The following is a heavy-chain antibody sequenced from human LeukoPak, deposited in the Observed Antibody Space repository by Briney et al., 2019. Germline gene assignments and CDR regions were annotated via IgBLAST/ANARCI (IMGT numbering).Heavy chain of an antibody. CDR3: ARGANSSSGWYYFDY. Sequence: SETLSLTCTVSGGSINNYYWSWVRQPPGAGLEWLAYIYYTGSTNYNPSLKTRLTISVDTSKNQFSLKLSSVTAADTAVYYCARGANSSSGWYYFDYWGQGTLVTVSS. CDR1: GGSINNYY. D-gene: IGHD6-19*01. CDR2: IYYTGST. J-gene: IGHJ4*02. V-gene: IGHV4-59*12.